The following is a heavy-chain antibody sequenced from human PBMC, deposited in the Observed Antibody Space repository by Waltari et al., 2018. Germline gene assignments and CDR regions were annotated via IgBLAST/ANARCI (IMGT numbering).Heavy chain of an antibody. Sequence: QVQLQESGPGLVKPSETLSLTCTVSGGSLSSHYWSWIRQPPGKGLEWIGYIYYSGSTNYNPSLKSRVTISVDTSKNQFSLKLSSVTAADTAVYYCARDFWMGGDYRYFDYWGQGTLVTVSS. V-gene: IGHV4-59*11. J-gene: IGHJ4*02. D-gene: IGHD5-12*01. CDR3: ARDFWMGGDYRYFDY. CDR2: IYYSGST. CDR1: GGSLSSHY.